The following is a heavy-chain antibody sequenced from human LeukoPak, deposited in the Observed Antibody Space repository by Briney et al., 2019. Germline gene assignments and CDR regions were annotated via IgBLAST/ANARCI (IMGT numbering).Heavy chain of an antibody. CDR1: GFTFNNAW. CDR3: ATEADTAMALPKN. D-gene: IGHD5-18*01. V-gene: IGHV3-15*01. J-gene: IGHJ4*02. Sequence: GGSLRLSCAASGFTFNNAWMSWVRLAPGKGLEWVGRIKSKTDGGTADYAAPVKGTFTISRDDSKNMVFLQMNSLKIADTALYFCATEADTAMALPKNWGQGTLVTVSS. CDR2: IKSKTDGGTA.